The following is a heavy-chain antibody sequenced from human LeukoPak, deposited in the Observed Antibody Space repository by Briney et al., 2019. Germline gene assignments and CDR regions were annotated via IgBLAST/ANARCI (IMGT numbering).Heavy chain of an antibody. J-gene: IGHJ4*02. Sequence: GGSLRLSCAASGFTFSSYSMNWVRQAPGKGLEWVSYISSSSGTIYYADSVKGRFTISRDNSKNTLYLQMNSLRAEDTAVYYCARRDWGSYLFDYWGQGTLVTVSS. V-gene: IGHV3-48*01. CDR2: ISSSSGTI. D-gene: IGHD1-26*01. CDR1: GFTFSSYS. CDR3: ARRDWGSYLFDY.